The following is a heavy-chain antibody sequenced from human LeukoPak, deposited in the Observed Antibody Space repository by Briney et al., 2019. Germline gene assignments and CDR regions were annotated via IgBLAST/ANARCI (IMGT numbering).Heavy chain of an antibody. CDR2: FDPEDGET. CDR1: GYTLTELS. V-gene: IGHV1-24*01. Sequence: ASVKVSCKVSGYTLTELSMHWVRQAPGKGLEWMGGFDPEDGETIYARKFQGRVTMTEDTSTDTAYMELSSLRSEDTAVYYCATGIGYYYYMDVWGKGTTVTVSS. CDR3: ATGIGYYYYMDV. D-gene: IGHD6-13*01. J-gene: IGHJ6*03.